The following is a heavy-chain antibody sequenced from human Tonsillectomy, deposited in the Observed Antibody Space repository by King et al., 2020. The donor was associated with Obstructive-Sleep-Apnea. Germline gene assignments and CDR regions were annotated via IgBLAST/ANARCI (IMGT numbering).Heavy chain of an antibody. V-gene: IGHV3-30*18. Sequence: VQLVESGGGVVQPGRSLRLSCAASGFTFSSYGMHWVRQAPGKGLEWVALISYDGSNKYYADSVKGRFTISRDNSKNTLYLQMNRLRADDTAVYYCAKVQWVRSGGPFDYWGQGTLVTVSS. CDR2: ISYDGSNK. CDR3: AKVQWVRSGGPFDY. J-gene: IGHJ4*02. D-gene: IGHD5-12*01. CDR1: GFTFSSYG.